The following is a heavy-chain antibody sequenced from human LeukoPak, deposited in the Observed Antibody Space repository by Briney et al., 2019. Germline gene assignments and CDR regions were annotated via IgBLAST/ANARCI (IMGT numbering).Heavy chain of an antibody. CDR2: ISGSGGST. V-gene: IGHV3-23*01. D-gene: IGHD2-15*01. CDR1: GFTFSNYA. J-gene: IGHJ4*02. Sequence: PGGSLRLSCAASGFTFSNYAMSWVRQAPGKGLEWVSGISGSGGSTYYADAVKGRFTISRDNTKNTLYLQMNTLRAGDTAVYFCAKDRQYCSGGSCYLGSPGTFDYWGQGTLVTVSS. CDR3: AKDRQYCSGGSCYLGSPGTFDY.